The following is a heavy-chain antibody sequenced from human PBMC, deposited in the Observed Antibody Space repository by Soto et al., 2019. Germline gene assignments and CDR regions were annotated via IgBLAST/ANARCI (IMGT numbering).Heavy chain of an antibody. Sequence: SETLSLTCTVSGGSISSSNFHWGWIRQPPGKGLEWIATIYYSGSTYYNPSFKSRVTISVDTSKNQFSLKLSSVTAADTAVYYCAREKATNGYIYYFDNWSQGTLVT. CDR3: AREKATNGYIYYFDN. CDR2: IYYSGST. CDR1: GGSISSSNFH. J-gene: IGHJ4*02. D-gene: IGHD2-8*01. V-gene: IGHV4-39*01.